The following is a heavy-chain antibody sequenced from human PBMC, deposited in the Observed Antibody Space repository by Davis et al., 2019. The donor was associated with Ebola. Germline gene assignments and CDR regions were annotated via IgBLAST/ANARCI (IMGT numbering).Heavy chain of an antibody. CDR1: GFTFSNHA. CDR3: AKDQDIVVVPAAAPNPFDY. J-gene: IGHJ4*02. Sequence: GESLKISCAASGFTFSNHAMSWVRQAPGKGLEWFSSVSGGGDTTYYADSVKGRFTISRDNSKNTLYLQMNSLRAEDTAIYYCAKDQDIVVVPAAAPNPFDYWGQGTLVNVSS. CDR2: VSGGGDTT. D-gene: IGHD2-2*01. V-gene: IGHV3-23*01.